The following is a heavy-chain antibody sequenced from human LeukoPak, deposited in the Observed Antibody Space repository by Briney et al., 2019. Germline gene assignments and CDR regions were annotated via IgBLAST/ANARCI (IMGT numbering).Heavy chain of an antibody. CDR3: ARVDPDSSSTLEVFDY. CDR2: IYYSGST. V-gene: IGHV4-59*01. CDR1: GGSITNYY. D-gene: IGHD6-6*01. Sequence: SSETLSLTCTVSGGSITNYYWSWIRQPPGKGLEWIGYIYYSGSTNYNPSLKSRVTISVDTSKNQFSLKLSSVTAADTAVYYCARVDPDSSSTLEVFDYWGQGTLVTVSS. J-gene: IGHJ4*02.